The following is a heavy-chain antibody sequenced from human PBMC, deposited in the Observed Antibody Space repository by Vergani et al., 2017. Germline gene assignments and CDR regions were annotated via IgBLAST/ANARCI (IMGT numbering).Heavy chain of an antibody. CDR2: IYYSGRT. Sequence: QLQLQESGPGLVKPSETLSLTCTVSGGSISSSSYYWGWIRQPPGKGLEWIGSIYYSGRTYYNPSLKSRVTISVDTSKNQFSLKLSSVTAADTAVYYCARQGIAAAGTGFDYWGQGTLVTVSS. CDR3: ARQGIAAAGTGFDY. CDR1: GGSISSSSYY. V-gene: IGHV4-39*01. J-gene: IGHJ4*02. D-gene: IGHD6-13*01.